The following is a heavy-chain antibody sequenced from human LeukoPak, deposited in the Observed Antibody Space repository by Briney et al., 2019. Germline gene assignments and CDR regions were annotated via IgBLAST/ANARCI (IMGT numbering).Heavy chain of an antibody. J-gene: IGHJ4*02. Sequence: PGGSLRLSCAASGFDFGKFAMTWVRQGPGKGLEWVSTINAVDANTYYADSVRGRFTVSRDNSKKTLYLQMRRLRAEDTATYYCAKQFLDANWGQGTRVTVSS. D-gene: IGHD5-24*01. CDR2: INAVDANT. V-gene: IGHV3-23*01. CDR3: AKQFLDAN. CDR1: GFDFGKFA.